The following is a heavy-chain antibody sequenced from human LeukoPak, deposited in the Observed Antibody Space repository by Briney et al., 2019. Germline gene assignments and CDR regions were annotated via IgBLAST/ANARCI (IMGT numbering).Heavy chain of an antibody. J-gene: IGHJ3*02. CDR2: INPNSGGT. CDR3: ARESRVGATFVAFYI. CDR1: GYTFTGYY. Sequence: EASVKVSCKASGYTFTGYYMHWVRQAPGQGLEWMGWINPNSGGTNYAQKFQGRVTMTRDTSISTAYMELSRLRSDDTAVYYCARESRVGATFVAFYIWGQGTMVTVS. D-gene: IGHD1-26*01. V-gene: IGHV1-2*02.